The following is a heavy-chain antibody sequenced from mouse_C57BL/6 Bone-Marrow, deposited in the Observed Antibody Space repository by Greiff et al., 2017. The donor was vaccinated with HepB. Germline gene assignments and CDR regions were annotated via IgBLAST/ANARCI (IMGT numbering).Heavy chain of an antibody. D-gene: IGHD1-1*01. J-gene: IGHJ2*01. CDR2: IYPRSGNT. Sequence: QVQLKESGAELARPGASVKLSCKASGYTFTSYGISWVKQRTGQGLEWIGEIYPRSGNTYYNEKFKGKATLTADKSSSTAYMELRSLTSEDSAVYFCARGDYGPYYFDYWGQGTTLTVSS. CDR1: GYTFTSYG. V-gene: IGHV1-81*01. CDR3: ARGDYGPYYFDY.